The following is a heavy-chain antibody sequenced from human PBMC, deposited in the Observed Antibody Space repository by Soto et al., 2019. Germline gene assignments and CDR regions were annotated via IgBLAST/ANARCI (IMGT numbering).Heavy chain of an antibody. J-gene: IGHJ4*02. CDR1: GGSMSSNY. V-gene: IGHV4-4*07. CDR3: ARDQRLGSYSSPLYLYFDS. CDR2: IYTSGTT. D-gene: IGHD6-19*01. Sequence: LSLTCTVSGGSMSSNYWSWIRQSAGKGLEWIGRIYTSGTTNYNPSIKSRVTMSVDTSKNRFSLKLTSVTAADTAVYYCARDQRLGSYSSPLYLYFDSWGQGSLVTVSS.